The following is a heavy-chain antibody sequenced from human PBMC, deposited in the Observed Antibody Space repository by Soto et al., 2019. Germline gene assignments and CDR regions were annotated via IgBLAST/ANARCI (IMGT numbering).Heavy chain of an antibody. V-gene: IGHV3-9*01. CDR3: AGRHDSSGYEFDH. CDR2: ITSNSGDI. CDR1: GFTFGSHA. J-gene: IGHJ5*02. D-gene: IGHD3-22*01. Sequence: EVQLVESGGGLVQPGRSLTLSCAASGFTFGSHAMYWIRQAPGKGLEWVSGITSNSGDIGYADSVKGRFTISRDNAKNSLYLQMNSLRAEDTALYYCAGRHDSSGYEFDHWGQGTPVTVSS.